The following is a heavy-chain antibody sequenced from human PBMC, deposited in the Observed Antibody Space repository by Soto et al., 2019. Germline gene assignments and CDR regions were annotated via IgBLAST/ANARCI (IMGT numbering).Heavy chain of an antibody. D-gene: IGHD2-21*02. CDR3: AKGFPNCGGDCYGYYFDY. J-gene: IGHJ4*02. Sequence: EVQLLESGGGLVQPGGSLRLSCAASGFTFSSYAMSWVRQAPGKGLEWVSAISGSGGSTYYADSVKGRFTISRDNSKNTLYLQMNSLRAEDTAVYYCAKGFPNCGGDCYGYYFDYWGQGTLVTVSS. CDR1: GFTFSSYA. V-gene: IGHV3-23*01. CDR2: ISGSGGST.